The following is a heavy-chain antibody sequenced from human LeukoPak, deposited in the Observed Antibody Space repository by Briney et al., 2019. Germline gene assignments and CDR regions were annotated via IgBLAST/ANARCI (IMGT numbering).Heavy chain of an antibody. CDR1: GGSIRRGVYF. Sequence: SQTLSLTCTVSGGSIRRGVYFWSWIRQHPGKGLEWIGYIHHSGNTYYNPSLKSRVTISLDTSKNQFSLRLSAVTAADTAVYYCARYCSSTMCPFDYWGQGTLVTVSS. J-gene: IGHJ4*02. CDR3: ARYCSSTMCPFDY. D-gene: IGHD2-2*01. CDR2: IHHSGNT. V-gene: IGHV4-31*03.